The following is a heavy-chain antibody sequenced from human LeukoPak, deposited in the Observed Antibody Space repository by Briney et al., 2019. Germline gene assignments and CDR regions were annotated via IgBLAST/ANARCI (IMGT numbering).Heavy chain of an antibody. V-gene: IGHV1-8*01. CDR3: ARAPYYYDSSGYYYYFDY. Sequence: GASVKVSCKASGYTFTSYDINWVRQATGQGLEWMGWMSPNSGNTGYAQKLQGRVTMTRNTSISTAYMELSSLRSEDTAVYYCARAPYYYDSSGYYYYFDYWGQGTLVTVSS. J-gene: IGHJ4*02. CDR2: MSPNSGNT. D-gene: IGHD3-22*01. CDR1: GYTFTSYD.